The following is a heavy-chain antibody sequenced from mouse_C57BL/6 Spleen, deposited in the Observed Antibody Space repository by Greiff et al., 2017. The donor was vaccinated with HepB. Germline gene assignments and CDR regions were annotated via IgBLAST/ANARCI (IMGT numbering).Heavy chain of an antibody. V-gene: IGHV1-4*01. CDR3: ARNWDEDYAMDY. CDR2: INPSSGYT. J-gene: IGHJ4*01. Sequence: QVHVKQSGAELARPGASVKMSCKASGYTFTSYTMHWVKQRPGQGLEWIGYINPSSGYTKYNQKFKDKATLTADKSSSTAYMQLSSLTSEDSAVYYCARNWDEDYAMDYWGQGTSVTVSS. D-gene: IGHD4-1*01. CDR1: GYTFTSYT.